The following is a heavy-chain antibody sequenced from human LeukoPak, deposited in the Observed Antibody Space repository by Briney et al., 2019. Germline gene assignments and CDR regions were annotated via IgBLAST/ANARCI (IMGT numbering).Heavy chain of an antibody. J-gene: IGHJ4*02. Sequence: GGSLRLSCAASGFNFTTFAMNWVRQAPGKGLEWMSIVSYDGVTKYYADSVKGRFTISRDNSRNTLYLQVNSLRADDTATYYCAKVQGVSGLDYWGQGVLVTVSS. CDR1: GFNFTTFA. CDR2: VSYDGVTK. CDR3: AKVQGVSGLDY. V-gene: IGHV3-30-3*01. D-gene: IGHD1-1*01.